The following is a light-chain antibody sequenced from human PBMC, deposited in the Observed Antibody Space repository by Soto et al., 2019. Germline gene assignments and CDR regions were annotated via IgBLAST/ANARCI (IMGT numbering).Light chain of an antibody. CDR1: QSVSSY. J-gene: IGKJ1*01. V-gene: IGKV3-20*01. Sequence: EIVLTQSPVTLSLSPGERATLSCRASQSVSSYLAWYQQKPGQAPRLLIYDASSRATGIPDRFSGSGSGTDFTLTISRLESEDFAVYYCQQYGSSPGTFGQGTKVDIK. CDR3: QQYGSSPGT. CDR2: DAS.